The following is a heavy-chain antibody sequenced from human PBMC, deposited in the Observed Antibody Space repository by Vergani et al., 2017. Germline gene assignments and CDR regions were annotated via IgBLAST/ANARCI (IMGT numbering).Heavy chain of an antibody. Sequence: EVQLLESGGGLVQPGGSLRLICAASEFTFSNYAMNWVRQAPGKGLEWVSGISGSGVSAYYTDSVKGRFTISRDKSKNMLFLQMNNLRTEDTAIYYCAKQYFVSGNYLCDDWGQGTLVTVSS. CDR3: AKQYFVSGNYLCDD. J-gene: IGHJ4*02. D-gene: IGHD3-10*01. CDR1: EFTFSNYA. CDR2: ISGSGVSA. V-gene: IGHV3-23*01.